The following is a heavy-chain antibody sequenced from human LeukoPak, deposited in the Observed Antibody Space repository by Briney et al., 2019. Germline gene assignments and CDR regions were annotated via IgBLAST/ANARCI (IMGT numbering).Heavy chain of an antibody. CDR2: IYHSGST. Sequence: SETLSLTCAVSGYSISSGYYWGWIRQPPGKGLEWIGSIYHSGSTYYNPSLKSRVTISVDTSKNQFSLKLSSVTAADTAVYYRARGSHYYYGMDVWGKGTTVTVSS. CDR1: GYSISSGYY. J-gene: IGHJ6*04. V-gene: IGHV4-38-2*01. CDR3: ARGSHYYYGMDV.